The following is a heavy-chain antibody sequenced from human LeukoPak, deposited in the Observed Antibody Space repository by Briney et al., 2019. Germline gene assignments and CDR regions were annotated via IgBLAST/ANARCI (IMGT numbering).Heavy chain of an antibody. V-gene: IGHV3-53*01. CDR2: IYSGGST. Sequence: GGSLRLYCAASRFTVSSNYMIWVRQAPGKGLEWVSVIYSGGSTDYADSVKGRFTICRDTSKNTLYVHMNSLRVEDNALSDCATASHYDILTGYSEGDAFDIWGQGTMVTVSS. J-gene: IGHJ3*02. CDR3: ATASHYDILTGYSEGDAFDI. CDR1: RFTVSSNY. D-gene: IGHD3-9*01.